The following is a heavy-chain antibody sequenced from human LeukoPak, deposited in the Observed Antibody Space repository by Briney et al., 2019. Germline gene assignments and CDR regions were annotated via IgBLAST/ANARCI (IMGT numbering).Heavy chain of an antibody. CDR2: IYHSGST. Sequence: SETLSLTCAVSGYSISSSYYWGWIRQPPGKGLEWIGTIYHSGSTHYNPSLKSRVTISVDTSKNQFSLKLSSVTAADTAVYYCARGSGTGTTTSLRYWGQGTLVTVSS. V-gene: IGHV4-38-2*01. J-gene: IGHJ4*02. D-gene: IGHD1-7*01. CDR3: ARGSGTGTTTSLRY. CDR1: GYSISSSYY.